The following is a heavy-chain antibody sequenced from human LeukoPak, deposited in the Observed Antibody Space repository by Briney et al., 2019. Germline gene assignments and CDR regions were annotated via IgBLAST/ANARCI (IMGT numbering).Heavy chain of an antibody. CDR2: IYTSGST. V-gene: IGHV4-4*07. CDR3: ARDLRVVPAAPDAFDI. D-gene: IGHD2-2*01. Sequence: SETLSLTCTVSGGSISSYYWSWIRQPAGKGLEWIGRIYTSGSTNYNPSLKSRVTMSVDTSKNQFSLKLSSVTTADTAVYYCARDLRVVPAAPDAFDIWGQGTMVTVSS. J-gene: IGHJ3*02. CDR1: GGSISSYY.